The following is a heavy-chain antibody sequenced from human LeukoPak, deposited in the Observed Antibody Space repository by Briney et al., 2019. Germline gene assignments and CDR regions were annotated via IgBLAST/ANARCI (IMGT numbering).Heavy chain of an antibody. CDR3: AKDRNYVGTLDY. D-gene: IGHD3-10*02. CDR1: GFTFGSYG. Sequence: GGSLRLSCAASGFTFGSYGMHWVRQAPGKRLEWVAVISFDGKSRYYGDSVRGRFTISRDSSKNTMYLQMNSLRAEDTAVYYCAKDRNYVGTLDYWGQGTLVTVSS. CDR2: ISFDGKSR. V-gene: IGHV3-30*18. J-gene: IGHJ4*02.